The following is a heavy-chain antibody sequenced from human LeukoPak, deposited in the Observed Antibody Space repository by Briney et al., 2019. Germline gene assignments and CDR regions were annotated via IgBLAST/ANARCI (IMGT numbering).Heavy chain of an antibody. CDR2: ISSSSSNI. D-gene: IGHD2-15*01. CDR1: GFTFSSYS. Sequence: GGSLRLSCAASGFTFSSYSMNWVRQAPGKGLEWVSSISSSSSNIYYADSVKGRFTISRDNAKNSLYLQMNSLRAEDTAVYYCARAQIGVVAALDYWGQGTLVTVSS. V-gene: IGHV3-21*01. J-gene: IGHJ4*02. CDR3: ARAQIGVVAALDY.